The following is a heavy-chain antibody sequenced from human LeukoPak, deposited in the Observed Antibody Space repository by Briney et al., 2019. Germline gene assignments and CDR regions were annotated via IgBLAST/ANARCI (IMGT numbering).Heavy chain of an antibody. CDR1: GFAFSDYS. D-gene: IGHD7-27*01. Sequence: PGGSLRLSCAASGFAFSDYSMNWVRQAPGKGLEWVANTRGGGSGMGSGNYYAGAVKGRFTISRDNAKNSLYLQMNSLRAEDTAFYYCARDDNWGFDYWGQGALVTVSS. V-gene: IGHV3-21*05. CDR2: TRGGGSGM. J-gene: IGHJ4*02. CDR3: ARDDNWGFDY.